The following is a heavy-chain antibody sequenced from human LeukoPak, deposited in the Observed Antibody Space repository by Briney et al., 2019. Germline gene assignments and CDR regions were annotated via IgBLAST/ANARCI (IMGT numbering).Heavy chain of an antibody. CDR3: ARVYGSGIYYKTY. CDR2: ISYDGSNK. CDR1: GFTFSSYA. J-gene: IGHJ4*02. D-gene: IGHD3-10*01. V-gene: IGHV3-30-3*01. Sequence: GGSLRLSCAASGFTFSSYAMHWVRQAPGKGLEWVAVISYDGSNKYYADSVKGRFTISRDNSKNTLYLQMNTLRAEDTAVYYCARVYGSGIYYKTYWGQGTLVTVSS.